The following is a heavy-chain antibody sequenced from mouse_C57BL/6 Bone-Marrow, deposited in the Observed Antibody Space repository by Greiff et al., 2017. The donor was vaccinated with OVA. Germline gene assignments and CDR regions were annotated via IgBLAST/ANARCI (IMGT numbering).Heavy chain of an antibody. CDR2: ISDGGSYT. Sequence: EVKVEECGGGLVKPGGSLKLSCAASGFTFSSYAMSWVRQTPEKRLEWVATISDGGSYTYYPDNVKGRFTISSANAKNHLYLQMSHLKSEDTAVYYCARDYDGSGDYWGQGTSVTVSS. CDR1: GFTFSSYA. D-gene: IGHD2-12*01. J-gene: IGHJ4*01. V-gene: IGHV5-4*01. CDR3: ARDYDGSGDY.